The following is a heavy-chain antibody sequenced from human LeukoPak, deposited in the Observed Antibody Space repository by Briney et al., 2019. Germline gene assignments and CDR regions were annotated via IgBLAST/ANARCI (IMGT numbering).Heavy chain of an antibody. J-gene: IGHJ5*02. CDR3: ASPFPYYYDSSGYYR. CDR2: ISSSSSYI. V-gene: IGHV3-21*01. Sequence: GGSLRLSCAASGFTFSSYSMNWVRQAPGKGLEWVSSISSSSSYIYYADSVKGRFTISRDNAKNSLYLQMNSLRAEDTAVYYCASPFPYYYDSSGYYRWGQGTLVTVSS. D-gene: IGHD3-22*01. CDR1: GFTFSSYS.